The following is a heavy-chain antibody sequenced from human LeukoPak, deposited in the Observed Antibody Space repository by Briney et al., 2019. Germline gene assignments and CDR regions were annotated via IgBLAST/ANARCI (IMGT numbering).Heavy chain of an antibody. Sequence: SETLSLTCTVSGYSISSGYYWGWIRQPPGKGLEWIGGIYHSGSTYYNPSLKSRVTISVDTSKNQFSLKLSSVTAADTAVYYCASLSVRGSYMDVWGKGTTVTVSS. CDR1: GYSISSGYY. CDR2: IYHSGST. CDR3: ASLSVRGSYMDV. V-gene: IGHV4-38-2*02. D-gene: IGHD3-10*01. J-gene: IGHJ6*03.